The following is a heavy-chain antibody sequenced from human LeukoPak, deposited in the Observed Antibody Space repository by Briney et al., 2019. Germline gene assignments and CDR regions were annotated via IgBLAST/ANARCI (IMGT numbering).Heavy chain of an antibody. CDR3: ARCLYRFGSFYFDL. J-gene: IGHJ4*02. D-gene: IGHD3-16*01. CDR2: IFSGAMT. Sequence: SETLSLSCSVSGFSISTTSYFWVWLRQSPGNGLELIANIFSGAMTKTNYNPSLKGRVAISADTSRNRFSLTLTSVTAEDTAVYYCARCLYRFGSFYFDLWGQGSLVTVSS. V-gene: IGHV4-39*01. CDR1: GFSISTTSYF.